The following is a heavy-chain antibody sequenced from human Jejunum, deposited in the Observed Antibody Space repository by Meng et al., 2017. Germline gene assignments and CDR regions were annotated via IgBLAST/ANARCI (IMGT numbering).Heavy chain of an antibody. Sequence: ASVKVSCKASGYTFTRSAINWVRQAPGQGLEWLGWINTKTGNPTYAQGFTGHFVFSLDTSVNTAYLQISNLRADDTGIYYCLRARDGYNIWGDDWGQGTLVTVSS. CDR2: INTKTGNP. V-gene: IGHV7-4-1*02. CDR3: LRARDGYNIWGDD. J-gene: IGHJ4*02. D-gene: IGHD5-24*01. CDR1: GYTFTRSA.